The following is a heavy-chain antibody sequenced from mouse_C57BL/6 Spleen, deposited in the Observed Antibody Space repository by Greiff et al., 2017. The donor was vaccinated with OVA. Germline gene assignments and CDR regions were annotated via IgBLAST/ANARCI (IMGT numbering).Heavy chain of an antibody. CDR1: GYTFTSYW. V-gene: IGHV1-55*01. D-gene: IGHD2-2*01. CDR2: IYPGSGSN. J-gene: IGHJ3*01. Sequence: VQLQQPGAELVKPGASVKMSCKASGYTFTSYWITWVKQRPGQGLEWIGDIYPGSGSNNYNEKFKSKATLTVDTSSSTAYMPLSCLTSEYSAVYYCSLYAYGTEFAYWGQGTLVTVSA. CDR3: SLYAYGTEFAY.